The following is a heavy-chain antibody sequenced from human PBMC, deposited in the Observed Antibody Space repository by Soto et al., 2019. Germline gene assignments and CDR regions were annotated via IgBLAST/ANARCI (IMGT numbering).Heavy chain of an antibody. Sequence: QVQLVQSGAEVKKPGASVKVSCKASGYTFTSYYMHWVRQAPGQGLEWMGIINPSGGSTSYAQKFQGRVTMTRDTSTSTVYMELSSLRSEDTAVYYCARDGVAAAGTGSWFDPWGQGTLVTVSS. CDR3: ARDGVAAAGTGSWFDP. V-gene: IGHV1-46*01. J-gene: IGHJ5*02. CDR2: INPSGGST. CDR1: GYTFTSYY. D-gene: IGHD6-13*01.